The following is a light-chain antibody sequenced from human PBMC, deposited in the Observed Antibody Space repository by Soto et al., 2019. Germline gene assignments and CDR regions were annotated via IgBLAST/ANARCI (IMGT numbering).Light chain of an antibody. CDR3: QQYNGLIT. V-gene: IGKV1-5*03. CDR2: KAS. Sequence: DIQLTHSPSTVSLSLVQRVTITFRASQSISKWLAWYQQQPGKAPKLLIYKASNVKSEVPSRFSGSGSGTEFTLTISSLQTDDFATYYCQQYNGLITFGQGTRLDIK. J-gene: IGKJ5*01. CDR1: QSISKW.